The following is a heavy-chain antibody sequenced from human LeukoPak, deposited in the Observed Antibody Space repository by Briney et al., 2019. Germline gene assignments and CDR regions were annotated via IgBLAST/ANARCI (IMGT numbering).Heavy chain of an antibody. D-gene: IGHD1-26*01. J-gene: IGHJ4*02. Sequence: PSETLSLTCTVSGGSVRNPNYYWGWIRQPPGKGLEWIGSIYISGLTYYNPSLKSRVTMSVDTSKNQFSLKLSSVTAADTAVYYCAREDMGSFYYFDYWGQGTLVTVSS. CDR3: AREDMGSFYYFDY. V-gene: IGHV4-39*07. CDR1: GGSVRNPNYY. CDR2: IYISGLT.